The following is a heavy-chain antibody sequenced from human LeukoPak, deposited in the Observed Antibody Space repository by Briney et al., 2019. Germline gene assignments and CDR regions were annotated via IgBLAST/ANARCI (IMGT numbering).Heavy chain of an antibody. D-gene: IGHD1-26*01. CDR2: VYNTGTT. CDR3: ARVDNSGSYFDY. J-gene: IGHJ4*02. Sequence: SETLSLTCTVSVGSISSHYWSWIRQPPGKGLERIGYVYNTGTTNYNPSLKSRVIISVDTSKNQFSLKLSSVTAADTAVYYCARVDNSGSYFDYWGQGTLVTVSS. CDR1: VGSISSHY. V-gene: IGHV4-59*11.